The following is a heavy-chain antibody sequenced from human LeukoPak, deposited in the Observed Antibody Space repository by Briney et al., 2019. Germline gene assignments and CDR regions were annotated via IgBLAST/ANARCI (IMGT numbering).Heavy chain of an antibody. J-gene: IGHJ5*02. Sequence: GASVKVSCKASGYTFTSYGISWVRQAPGQGLEWMGGIIPIFGTANYAQKFQGRVTITADESTSTAYMELSSLRSEDTAVYYCARDPFRAYSGSYELFAWGQGTLVTVSS. CDR1: GYTFTSYG. D-gene: IGHD1-26*01. V-gene: IGHV1-69*13. CDR2: IIPIFGTA. CDR3: ARDPFRAYSGSYELFA.